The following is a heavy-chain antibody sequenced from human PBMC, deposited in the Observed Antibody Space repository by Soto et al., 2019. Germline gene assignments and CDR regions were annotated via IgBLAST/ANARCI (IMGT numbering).Heavy chain of an antibody. V-gene: IGHV1-18*01. Sequence: QVQLVQSEAEVKKPGASVKVSCKASGYTFTSYGISWVRQAPGQGLVWMGWISAYNGNTNYAQKLQGRVTMTTVTSTSTAYTELRSLRSDDTAVYYCARDRAAAGPFDYWGQGTLVTVSS. D-gene: IGHD6-13*01. CDR2: ISAYNGNT. J-gene: IGHJ4*02. CDR1: GYTFTSYG. CDR3: ARDRAAAGPFDY.